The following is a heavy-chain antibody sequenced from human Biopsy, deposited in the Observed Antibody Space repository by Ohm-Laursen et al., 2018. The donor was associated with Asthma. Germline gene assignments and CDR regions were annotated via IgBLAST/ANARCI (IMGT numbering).Heavy chain of an antibody. D-gene: IGHD4-23*01. CDR2: IYSGGGT. CDR3: ARAYGGSFFSGAFDI. Sequence: SLRLSCTATGFTFSSFGMHWVRQPPGKGLEWVSVIYSGGGTYYADSVQGRVTISRDNSKNTLSLQMNSLRAEDTAVYYCARAYGGSFFSGAFDIWGQGTMVTVSS. J-gene: IGHJ3*02. CDR1: GFTFSSFG. V-gene: IGHV3-53*01.